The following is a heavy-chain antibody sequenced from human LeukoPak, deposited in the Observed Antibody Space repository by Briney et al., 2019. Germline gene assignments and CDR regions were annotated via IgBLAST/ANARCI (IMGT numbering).Heavy chain of an antibody. D-gene: IGHD2-15*01. J-gene: IGHJ4*02. V-gene: IGHV3-30*02. Sequence: GGSLRLSCTASGFNFGIYGMHWVRQAPGKGLEWVAFIRYDGSNKYYADSVKGRFTISRDNSKNTLYLQMNSLRAEDTAVYYCAKDVVAAADYWGQGTLVTVSS. CDR2: IRYDGSNK. CDR3: AKDVVAAADY. CDR1: GFNFGIYG.